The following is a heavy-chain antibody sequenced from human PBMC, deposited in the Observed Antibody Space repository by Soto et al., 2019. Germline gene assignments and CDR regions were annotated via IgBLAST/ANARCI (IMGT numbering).Heavy chain of an antibody. V-gene: IGHV3-66*01. CDR3: AKDHAYMVRGDHFDY. CDR1: GFTVSCNF. CDR2: ISSGGRT. J-gene: IGHJ4*02. D-gene: IGHD3-10*01. Sequence: PGGSLRLSRVASGFTVSCNFIRWVRPAPGKGLEWAPVISSGGRTYYADSVKGRFSISRDTSKNTLYLQMNSLRAEDTAVYYCAKDHAYMVRGDHFDYWGQGTLVTVSS.